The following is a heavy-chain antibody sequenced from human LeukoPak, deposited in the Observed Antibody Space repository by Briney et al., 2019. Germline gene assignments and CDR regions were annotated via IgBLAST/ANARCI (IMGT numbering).Heavy chain of an antibody. Sequence: SQTLSLTCTVSGGSLSSGDDYWIWIRQPPGKGLEWIGYIYYGWTTYYNPSLKSRASISVDTSKNRFSLKLSSATAADTAVYFCARLVGYYSRGSCYHFDYWGQGSLVTVSS. J-gene: IGHJ4*02. CDR2: IYYGWTT. CDR3: ARLVGYYSRGSCYHFDY. V-gene: IGHV4-30-4*01. D-gene: IGHD2-15*01. CDR1: GGSLSSGDDY.